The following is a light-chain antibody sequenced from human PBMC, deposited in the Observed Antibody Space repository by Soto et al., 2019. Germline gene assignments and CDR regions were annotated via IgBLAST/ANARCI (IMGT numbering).Light chain of an antibody. Sequence: QSVLTQPPSVSGAPGQRVTISCTGSSSNIGAGYDVHWYQQLPGTAPKLLIYGNSNRPSGVPDRFSGSKSGTSASLAITGLQAEDEADYYRQSYASGLRALCGGGTKLTVL. CDR3: QSYASGLRAL. CDR1: SSNIGAGYD. J-gene: IGLJ3*02. CDR2: GNS. V-gene: IGLV1-40*01.